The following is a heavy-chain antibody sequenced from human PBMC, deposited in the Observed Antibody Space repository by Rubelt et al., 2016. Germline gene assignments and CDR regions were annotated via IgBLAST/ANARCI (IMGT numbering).Heavy chain of an antibody. CDR2: WYDGSNK. Sequence: WYDGSNKYYADSVKGRFTISRDNSKNTLYLQMNSLRAEDTAVYYCARDEVGAIKGGWFDPWGQGTLVTVSS. CDR3: ARDEVGAIKGGWFDP. J-gene: IGHJ5*02. V-gene: IGHV3-33*01. D-gene: IGHD1-26*01.